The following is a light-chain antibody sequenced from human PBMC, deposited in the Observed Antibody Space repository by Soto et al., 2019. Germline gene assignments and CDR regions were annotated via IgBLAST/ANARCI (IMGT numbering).Light chain of an antibody. J-gene: IGKJ5*01. V-gene: IGKV3-11*01. CDR3: QQRSNWPPVT. CDR1: QSVGDY. Sequence: EIVLTQSPATLSLSPGERATLSCRASQSVGDYLAWYQHKPGHPPRLLIFEASHRATGIPARFSGSGSGTDFTLTISSLEPEDFAVYYCQQRSNWPPVTFGQGTRLEIK. CDR2: EAS.